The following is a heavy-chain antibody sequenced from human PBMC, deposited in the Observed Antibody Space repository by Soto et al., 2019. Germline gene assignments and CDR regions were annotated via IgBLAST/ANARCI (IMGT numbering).Heavy chain of an antibody. J-gene: IGHJ4*02. CDR1: GFTFSRYI. V-gene: IGHV3-21*01. CDR3: ARESEDLTSNFDY. Sequence: SGGSLRLSCAASGFTFSRYIMNWVRQAPGKGLEWVSSISSTTNYIYYADSMKGRFTVSRDNAKNSVYLDMNSLSAEDTAVYYCARESEDLTSNFDYWGQGTLVTVSS. CDR2: ISSTTNYI.